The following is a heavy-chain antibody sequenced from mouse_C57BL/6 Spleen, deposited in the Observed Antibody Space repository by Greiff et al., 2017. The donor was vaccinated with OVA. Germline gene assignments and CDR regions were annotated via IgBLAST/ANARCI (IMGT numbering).Heavy chain of an antibody. CDR1: GFTFSDFY. V-gene: IGHV7-1*01. CDR3: ARGADYYGSSRYFDV. J-gene: IGHJ1*03. CDR2: SRNKANDYTT. D-gene: IGHD1-1*01. Sequence: EVKVVESGGGLVQSGRSLRLSCATSGFTFSDFYMEWVRQAPGKGLEWIAASRNKANDYTTEYSASVKGRFIVSRDTYQSILYLQMNALRAEDTAIYYCARGADYYGSSRYFDVWGTGTTVTVSS.